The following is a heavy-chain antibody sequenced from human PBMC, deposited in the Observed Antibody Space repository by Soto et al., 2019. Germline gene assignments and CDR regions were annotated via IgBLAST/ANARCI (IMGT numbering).Heavy chain of an antibody. D-gene: IGHD3-10*01. CDR2: ISWDGGST. CDR3: AKDRFSGLRYYYGMDV. V-gene: IGHV3-43*01. Sequence: GGSLRLSCAASGFTFDDYTMHWVRQAPGKGLEWVSLISWDGGSTYYADSVKGRFTISRDNSKNSLYLQMNSLRTEDTALYYCAKDRFSGLRYYYGMDVWGQGTTVTVSS. CDR1: GFTFDDYT. J-gene: IGHJ6*02.